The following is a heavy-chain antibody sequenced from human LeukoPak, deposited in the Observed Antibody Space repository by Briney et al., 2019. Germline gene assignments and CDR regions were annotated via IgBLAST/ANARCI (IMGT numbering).Heavy chain of an antibody. V-gene: IGHV3-30*04. CDR3: ARRIERIAAMDYYYYMDV. CDR2: ISYDGSNK. J-gene: IGHJ6*03. D-gene: IGHD2-2*01. Sequence: GGSLRLSCAASGFTFSSYAMHWVRQAPGKGLEWVAVISYDGSNKYYADSVKGRFTISRDNSKNTLYLQMNSLRAEDTAVYYCARRIERIAAMDYYYYMDVWGKGTTVTISS. CDR1: GFTFSSYA.